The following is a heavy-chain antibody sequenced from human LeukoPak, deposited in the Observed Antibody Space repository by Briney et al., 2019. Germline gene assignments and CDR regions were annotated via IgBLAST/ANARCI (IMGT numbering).Heavy chain of an antibody. D-gene: IGHD1-26*01. CDR3: ARVSSGSYYLVDY. Sequence: GASVKVSCKASGYTFTSYDINWVRQATGQGLEWMGWMNPNSGNTGYAQKFQGRVTMTRNTSISTAYMELGGLRSEDTAVYYCARVSSGSYYLVDYWGQGTLVTVSS. V-gene: IGHV1-8*01. J-gene: IGHJ4*02. CDR2: MNPNSGNT. CDR1: GYTFTSYD.